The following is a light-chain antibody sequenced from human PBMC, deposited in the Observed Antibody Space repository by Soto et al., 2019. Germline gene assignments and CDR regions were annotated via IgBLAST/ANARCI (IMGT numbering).Light chain of an antibody. CDR1: QGIAPY. CDR3: QKYNSAPRT. V-gene: IGKV1-27*01. Sequence: DVQMTQSPSSLSAFVGDRVTITCRASQGIAPYLAWFQQKPGKVPKLLIYATSTLQSGVPSRFSGSGAGTDFTLTINSLQPEDVGTDYCQKYNSAPRTVGGGTKVEIK. J-gene: IGKJ4*01. CDR2: ATS.